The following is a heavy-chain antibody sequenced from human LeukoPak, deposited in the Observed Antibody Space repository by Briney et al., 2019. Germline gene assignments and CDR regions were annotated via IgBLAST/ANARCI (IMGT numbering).Heavy chain of an antibody. J-gene: IGHJ3*02. CDR2: IYYSGST. D-gene: IGHD3-22*01. CDR1: GGSIRSYY. V-gene: IGHV4-59*01. Sequence: SETLSLTCTVSGGSIRSYYWRWIRQPPGKGLEWIGYIYYSGSTNYNPSLKSRVTISVDTSKNQFSLKLSSVTAADTAVYYCARDRLNYYDRPGAFDIWGQGTMVTVSS. CDR3: ARDRLNYYDRPGAFDI.